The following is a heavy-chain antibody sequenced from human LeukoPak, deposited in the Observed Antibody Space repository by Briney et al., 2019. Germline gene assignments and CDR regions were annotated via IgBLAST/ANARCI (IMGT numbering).Heavy chain of an antibody. CDR1: GFTFSSYW. Sequence: PGGSLRLSCAASGFTFSSYWMSWVRQAPGKGLEWVANIKQDGSEKYYVDSVKGRFTISRDNAKNSLYLQMNSLRAEDTAVYYCARDFEAAAAPYNWFDPWGQGTLVTVSS. V-gene: IGHV3-7*01. CDR3: ARDFEAAAAPYNWFDP. J-gene: IGHJ5*02. CDR2: IKQDGSEK. D-gene: IGHD2-2*01.